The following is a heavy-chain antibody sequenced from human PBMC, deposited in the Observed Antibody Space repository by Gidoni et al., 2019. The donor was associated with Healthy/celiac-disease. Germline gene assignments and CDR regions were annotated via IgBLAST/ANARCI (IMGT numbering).Heavy chain of an antibody. CDR2: ST. J-gene: IGHJ4*02. D-gene: IGHD4-17*01. Sequence: STYYNPSLKSRVTISVDTSKNQFSLKLSSVTAADTAVYYCARVRDYLYYFDYWGQGTLVTVSS. V-gene: IGHV4-31*02. CDR3: ARVRDYLYYFDY.